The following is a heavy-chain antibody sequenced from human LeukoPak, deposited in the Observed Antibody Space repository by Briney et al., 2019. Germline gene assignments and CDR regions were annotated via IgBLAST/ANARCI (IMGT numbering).Heavy chain of an antibody. V-gene: IGHV3-48*01. Sequence: PGGSLRLSCAVSGFTFNSYNMNWVRRAPGKGLEWVSYIGSSVGTRYYADSVKGRFTISRDNGKHSLYLQMNSLRAEDTAVYYCAREGSDFWSGYFKGYFDYWGQGTLVTVSS. CDR2: IGSSVGTR. J-gene: IGHJ4*02. CDR3: AREGSDFWSGYFKGYFDY. CDR1: GFTFNSYN. D-gene: IGHD3-3*01.